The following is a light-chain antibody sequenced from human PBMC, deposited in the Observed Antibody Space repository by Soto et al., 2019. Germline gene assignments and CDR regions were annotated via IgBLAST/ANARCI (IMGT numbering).Light chain of an antibody. J-gene: IGKJ2*01. Sequence: EIVLTQSPGTLSLSQGERATLSCRASQSVSSSYLAWYQQKPGQAPRLLIYGASSRATGIPDRFSGSGSGTDFTLTISRLEPEDFAVYYCQQYSSSLPMFTFGQGTKLEIK. CDR1: QSVSSSY. CDR2: GAS. CDR3: QQYSSSLPMFT. V-gene: IGKV3-20*01.